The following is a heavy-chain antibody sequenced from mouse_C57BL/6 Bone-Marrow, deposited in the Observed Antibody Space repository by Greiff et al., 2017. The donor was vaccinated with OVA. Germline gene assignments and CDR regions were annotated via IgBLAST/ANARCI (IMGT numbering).Heavy chain of an antibody. CDR3: ARPSYSNYEAWFAY. CDR2: ISNGGGST. J-gene: IGHJ3*01. D-gene: IGHD2-5*01. V-gene: IGHV5-12*01. Sequence: EVKVVESGGGLVQPGGSLKLSCAASGFTFSDYYMYWVRQTPEKRLEWVAYISNGGGSTYYPDTVKGRFTISRDNAKNTLYLQMSRLKSEDTAMYYSARPSYSNYEAWFAYWGQGTLVTVSA. CDR1: GFTFSDYY.